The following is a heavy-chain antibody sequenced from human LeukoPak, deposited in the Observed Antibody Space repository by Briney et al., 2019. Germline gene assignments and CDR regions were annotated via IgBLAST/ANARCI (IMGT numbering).Heavy chain of an antibody. D-gene: IGHD3-10*01. CDR2: IVVGSGNT. CDR1: GFTFASSP. CDR3: ARRSRGLRSYSDAFDI. J-gene: IGHJ3*02. V-gene: IGHV1-58*02. Sequence: GTSVKVSCKASGFTFASSPMQWVRQARGQRLEWIGWIVVGSGNTNYAQKFQERVTITRDMSTSTAYMELNSLRSEDTAVYYCARRSRGLRSYSDAFDIWGQGTMVTVSS.